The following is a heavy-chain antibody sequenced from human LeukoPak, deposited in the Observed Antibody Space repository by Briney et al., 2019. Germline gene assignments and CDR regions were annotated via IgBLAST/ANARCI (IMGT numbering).Heavy chain of an antibody. V-gene: IGHV4-4*07. CDR3: ARDMGLEYYYDRNAFDI. CDR1: GGSISSYY. D-gene: IGHD3-22*01. Sequence: PETLSLTCTVSGGSISSYYWSWIRQPAGKGLEWIGRIYTSGSTNYNPSLKSRVTMSVDTSKNQFSLKLSSVTAADTAVYYCARDMGLEYYYDRNAFDIWGQGTMVTVSS. CDR2: IYTSGST. J-gene: IGHJ3*02.